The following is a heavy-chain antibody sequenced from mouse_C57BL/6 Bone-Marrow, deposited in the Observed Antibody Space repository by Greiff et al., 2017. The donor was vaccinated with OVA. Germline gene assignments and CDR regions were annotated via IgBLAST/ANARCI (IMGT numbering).Heavy chain of an antibody. CDR1: GYTFTSYG. CDR3: ARSSIYYYGSRRLAY. CDR2: IYPRSGNT. J-gene: IGHJ3*01. Sequence: QVQLKESGAELARPGASVKLSCKASGYTFTSYGISWVKQRTGQGLEWIGEIYPRSGNTYYNEKFKGKATLTADKSSSTAYMELRSLTSEDSAVYFGARSSIYYYGSRRLAYWGQGTLVTVSA. V-gene: IGHV1-81*01. D-gene: IGHD1-1*01.